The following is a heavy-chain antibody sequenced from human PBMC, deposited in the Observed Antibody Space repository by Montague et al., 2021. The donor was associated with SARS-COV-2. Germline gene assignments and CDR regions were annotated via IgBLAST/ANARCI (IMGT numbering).Heavy chain of an antibody. V-gene: IGHV4-59*01. Sequence: SETLSPTCTASGGSISNYYWSWIRQSPGKGLEWIAYMYYSGSTKYNPSLKSRVTISVDTSKNQFSLTLSSMTAADTAVYYCARARVGTIFGLIGAYYGMDIWGQGTMVTVS. CDR3: ARARVGTIFGLIGAYYGMDI. J-gene: IGHJ6*02. CDR2: MYYSGST. CDR1: GGSISNYY. D-gene: IGHD3-3*01.